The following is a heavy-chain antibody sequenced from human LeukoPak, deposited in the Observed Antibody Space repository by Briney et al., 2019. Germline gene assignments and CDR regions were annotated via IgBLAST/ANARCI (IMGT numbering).Heavy chain of an antibody. V-gene: IGHV3-66*01. D-gene: IGHD3-22*01. CDR1: GFTVSSNY. J-gene: IGHJ4*02. CDR2: IYSGGST. Sequence: GGSLRLSCAASGFTVSSNYMSWVRQAPGKGLGWVSVIYSGGSTYYADSVKGRFTISRDNSKNTLYLQMNSLRAEDTAVYYCARDFPNGDSSGYYPFDYWGQGTLVTVSS. CDR3: ARDFPNGDSSGYYPFDY.